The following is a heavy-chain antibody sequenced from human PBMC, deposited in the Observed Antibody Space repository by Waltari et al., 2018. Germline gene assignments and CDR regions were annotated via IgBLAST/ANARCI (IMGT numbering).Heavy chain of an antibody. V-gene: IGHV1-8*01. CDR3: AREYSSSSGTWLDP. Sequence: QLQLVQSGAEVKRPGASVKVSCKASVYSLMNYDINWVRKATGQGLEWMGWMTLNRGNTIYAQKFQGRVTMTRDTSTGTAYMELSSLTSEDTAVYYCAREYSSSSGTWLDPWGQGTLVTVSS. CDR1: VYSLMNYD. D-gene: IGHD6-6*01. J-gene: IGHJ5*02. CDR2: MTLNRGNT.